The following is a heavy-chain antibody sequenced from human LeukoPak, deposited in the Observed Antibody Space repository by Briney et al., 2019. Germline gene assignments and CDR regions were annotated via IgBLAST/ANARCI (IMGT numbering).Heavy chain of an antibody. CDR3: ARARWLRLYDAFDI. V-gene: IGHV3-30-3*01. D-gene: IGHD5-12*01. CDR1: GFTFSSYA. J-gene: IGHJ3*02. CDR2: ISYDGSNK. Sequence: GGSLRLSCAASGFTFSSYAMHWVRQAPGKGLELVAVISYDGSNKYYADSVKGRFTISRDNSKNTLYLQMNSLRAEDTAVYYCARARWLRLYDAFDIWGQGTMVTVSS.